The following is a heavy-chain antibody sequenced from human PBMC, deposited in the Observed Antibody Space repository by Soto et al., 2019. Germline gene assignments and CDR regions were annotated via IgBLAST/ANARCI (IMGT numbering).Heavy chain of an antibody. J-gene: IGHJ2*01. CDR3: ASGVPTVTTNYWYFDL. CDR1: GGTFSSYT. D-gene: IGHD4-17*01. V-gene: IGHV1-69*02. CDR2: IIPILGIA. Sequence: QVQLVQSGAEVKKPGSSVKVSCKASGGTFSSYTISWVRQAPGQGLEWMGRIIPILGIANYAQKFQGRVTITADKSASTAYMELSSLRSEDTAVYDCASGVPTVTTNYWYFDLWGRGTLVTVSS.